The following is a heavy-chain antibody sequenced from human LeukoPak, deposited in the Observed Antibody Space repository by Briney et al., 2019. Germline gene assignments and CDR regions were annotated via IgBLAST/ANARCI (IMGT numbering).Heavy chain of an antibody. CDR2: IYYTGST. CDR1: GGSISSYY. CDR3: ARYRSSGCDY. Sequence: PSETLSLTCTVSGGSISSYYWSWIRQPPGEELGWIGYIYYTGSTSYNPSLKSRLTISVDTSKNQLSLKLSFVTAADTAVYYCARYRSSGCDYWGQGTLVTVSS. J-gene: IGHJ4*02. D-gene: IGHD6-19*01. V-gene: IGHV4-59*01.